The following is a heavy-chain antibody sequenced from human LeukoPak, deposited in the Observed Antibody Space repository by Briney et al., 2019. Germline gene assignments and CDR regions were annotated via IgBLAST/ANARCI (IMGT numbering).Heavy chain of an antibody. CDR1: GFTFSSYS. Sequence: SGGSLRLSCAASGFTFSSYSMHWVRQAPGKGLEWVAVISYDGSNKYYADSVKGRFTISRDNSKNTLSLQMNSLGAEDTAMYYCARSKGIAVAGTPPDYWGQGALVTASS. CDR2: ISYDGSNK. D-gene: IGHD6-19*01. CDR3: ARSKGIAVAGTPPDY. J-gene: IGHJ4*02. V-gene: IGHV3-30*04.